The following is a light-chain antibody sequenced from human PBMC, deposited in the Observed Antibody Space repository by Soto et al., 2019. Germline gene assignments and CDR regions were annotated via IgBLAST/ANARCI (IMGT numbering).Light chain of an antibody. CDR3: QHYNSYSEA. CDR1: QSVSSN. CDR2: GAS. V-gene: IGKV3-15*01. J-gene: IGKJ1*01. Sequence: GERATLSCSASQSVSSNLAWYQQKPGQAPRLLIYGASTRATGIPSRFSGSGSGTEFTLTISSLQPDDFATYYCQHYNSYSEAFGQGTKVDIK.